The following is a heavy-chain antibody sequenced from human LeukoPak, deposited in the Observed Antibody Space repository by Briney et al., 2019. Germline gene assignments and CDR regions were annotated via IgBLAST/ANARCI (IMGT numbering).Heavy chain of an antibody. CDR1: GFTFSSYG. CDR3: ANWCLTRDCY. CDR2: IRYDGSNK. J-gene: IGHJ4*02. D-gene: IGHD2-21*02. Sequence: HPGGSLRLSCAASGFTFSSYGMHWVRQAPGKGLEWVAFIRYDGSNKYYADSVKGRFTISRDNSKNTLYLQMNSLRAEDTAVYYCANWCLTRDCYWGQGTLVTVSS. V-gene: IGHV3-30*02.